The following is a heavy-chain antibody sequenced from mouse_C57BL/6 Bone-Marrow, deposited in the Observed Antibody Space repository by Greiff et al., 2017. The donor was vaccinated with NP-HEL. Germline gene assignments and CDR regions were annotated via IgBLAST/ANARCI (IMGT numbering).Heavy chain of an antibody. CDR3: AREGDYYGSSLDY. CDR2: IDPSDSYT. CDR1: GYTFTSYW. J-gene: IGHJ2*01. D-gene: IGHD1-1*01. V-gene: IGHV1-69*01. Sequence: QVQLQQSGAELVMPGASVKLSCKASGYTFTSYWMHWVKQRPGQGLEWIGEIDPSDSYTNYNQKFKGKSTLTVEKSSSTAYMQLSSLTSEDSAVYYCAREGDYYGSSLDYWGQGTTLTVSS.